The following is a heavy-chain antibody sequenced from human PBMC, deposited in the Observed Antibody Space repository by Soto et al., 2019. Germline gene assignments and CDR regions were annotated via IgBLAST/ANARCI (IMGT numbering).Heavy chain of an antibody. Sequence: QVQLVESGGGVVQPGRSLRLSCAASGFTFSSYGMHWVRKAPGKGLEWVAVIWYDGSNKYYADSVKGRFTISRDNSKNTLYQQMNSLRAEDTAVYYCARDHGSGSYNWFDPWDQGTLVTVSS. CDR3: ARDHGSGSYNWFDP. J-gene: IGHJ5*02. D-gene: IGHD3-10*01. CDR1: GFTFSSYG. V-gene: IGHV3-33*01. CDR2: IWYDGSNK.